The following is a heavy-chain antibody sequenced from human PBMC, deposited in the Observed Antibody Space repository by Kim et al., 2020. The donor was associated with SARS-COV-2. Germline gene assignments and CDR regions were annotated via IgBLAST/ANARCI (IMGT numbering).Heavy chain of an antibody. Sequence: ASVKVSCKASGYTFTSYGISWVRQAPGQGLEWMGWISAYNGNTNYAQKLQGRVTMTTDTSTSTAYMELRSLRSDDTAVYYCARAQAGKRWLQQEDDYWGQGTLVTVSS. CDR3: ARAQAGKRWLQQEDDY. D-gene: IGHD5-12*01. V-gene: IGHV1-18*01. CDR2: ISAYNGNT. CDR1: GYTFTSYG. J-gene: IGHJ4*02.